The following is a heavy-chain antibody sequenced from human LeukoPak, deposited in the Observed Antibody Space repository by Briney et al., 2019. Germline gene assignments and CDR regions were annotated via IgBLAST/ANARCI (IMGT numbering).Heavy chain of an antibody. J-gene: IGHJ4*02. D-gene: IGHD3-9*01. CDR3: AKGAHYDILTGYYTAYFDY. Sequence: GGSLRLSCVTSGFTFINYAMTWVRQAPGKGLEWVSAISGSGGSTYYADSVKGRFTISRDNSKNTLYLQMNSLRAEDTAVYYCAKGAHYDILTGYYTAYFDYWGQGTLVTVSS. CDR2: ISGSGGST. V-gene: IGHV3-23*01. CDR1: GFTFINYA.